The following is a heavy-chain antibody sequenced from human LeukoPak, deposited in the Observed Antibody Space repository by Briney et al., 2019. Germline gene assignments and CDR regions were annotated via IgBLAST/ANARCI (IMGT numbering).Heavy chain of an antibody. D-gene: IGHD6-19*01. V-gene: IGHV3-73*01. CDR1: GFTFSGSA. CDR2: IRSKANSYAT. Sequence: GGSLRLSCAASGFTFSGSAMHWVRQASGKGLEWVGRIRSKANSYATAYAASVKGRFTISRDDSKNTAYLQMSSLKTEDTAVYYCTRLKSSGWYEPFDYWGQGTLVTVSS. J-gene: IGHJ4*02. CDR3: TRLKSSGWYEPFDY.